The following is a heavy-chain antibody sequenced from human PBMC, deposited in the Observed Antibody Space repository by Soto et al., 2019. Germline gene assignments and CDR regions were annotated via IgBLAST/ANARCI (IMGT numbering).Heavy chain of an antibody. CDR3: TRGLLGGAPSYTFHGMDV. CDR2: SRNRVKSHTT. D-gene: IGHD1-26*01. J-gene: IGHJ6*01. V-gene: IGHV3-72*01. Sequence: EVQLVESGGGLVQPGGSLRLSCAASGFTFSAHYMDWVRQAPGKGLEWVARSRNRVKSHTTEYAASVKGRFTISRDESKSSLYLQMNSLKIEDTAVYYCTRGLLGGAPSYTFHGMDVWGQGTTVTVSS. CDR1: GFTFSAHY.